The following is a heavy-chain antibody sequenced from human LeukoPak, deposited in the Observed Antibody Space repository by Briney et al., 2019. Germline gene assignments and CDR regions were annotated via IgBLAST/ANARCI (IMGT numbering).Heavy chain of an antibody. D-gene: IGHD4-17*01. CDR1: GGSISNYY. CDR2: IYYSGST. Sequence: SETLSLTRTVSGGSISNYYWSWIRQPPGEGLEWLGYIYYSGSTTYNPSLKSRVTISVDTSTNQFSLKLSSVTAADTAVYYCARVGRDYGAYFDYWGQGTLVTVSS. CDR3: ARVGRDYGAYFDY. J-gene: IGHJ4*02. V-gene: IGHV4-59*01.